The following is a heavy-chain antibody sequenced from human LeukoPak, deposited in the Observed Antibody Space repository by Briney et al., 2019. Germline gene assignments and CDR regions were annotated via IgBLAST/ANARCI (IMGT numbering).Heavy chain of an antibody. Sequence: GGSLRLSCAASGFTFSSYAMSWVRQAPGKGLEWVANIKQDGSEKYYVDSVKGRFTISRDNAKNSLYLHMNSLRAEDTAVYYCARFRFGYYDNTAPPWGQGTLVTVSS. V-gene: IGHV3-7*01. CDR3: ARFRFGYYDNTAPP. J-gene: IGHJ5*02. D-gene: IGHD3-22*01. CDR1: GFTFSSYA. CDR2: IKQDGSEK.